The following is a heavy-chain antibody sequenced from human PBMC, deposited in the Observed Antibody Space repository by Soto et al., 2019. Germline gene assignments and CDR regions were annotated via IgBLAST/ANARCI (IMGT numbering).Heavy chain of an antibody. J-gene: IGHJ3*02. CDR2: IKQDGSEK. CDR3: ARAPDYGDYGLFDAFDI. V-gene: IGHV3-7*03. CDR1: EFTFSSYW. D-gene: IGHD4-17*01. Sequence: EVQLVESGGGLVQPGGSLRLSCAASEFTFSSYWMSWVRQAPGKGLEWVANIKQDGSEKYYVDSVKGRFTISRDNAKNSLYLQMNSLRAEDTAVYYCARAPDYGDYGLFDAFDIWGQGTMVTVSS.